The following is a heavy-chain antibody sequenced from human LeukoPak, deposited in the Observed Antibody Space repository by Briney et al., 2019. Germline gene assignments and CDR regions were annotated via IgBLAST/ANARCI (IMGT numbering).Heavy chain of an antibody. D-gene: IGHD4-11*01. CDR1: GGSISSYY. Sequence: PSETLSLTCTASGGSISSYYWSWIRQPPGKGLEWIGYIYYSGSTNYNPSLKSRVTISVDTSKIQFALKLSSVTAADTAVYYCARGYRYYGGWFDPWGQGTLVTVSS. CDR3: ARGYRYYGGWFDP. J-gene: IGHJ5*02. V-gene: IGHV4-59*08. CDR2: IYYSGST.